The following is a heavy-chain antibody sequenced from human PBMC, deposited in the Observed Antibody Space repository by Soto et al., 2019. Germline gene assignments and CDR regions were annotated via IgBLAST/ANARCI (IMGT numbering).Heavy chain of an antibody. J-gene: IGHJ6*02. Sequence: EVQLVESGGGLVKPGGSLRLSCAASGFTFSSYSMNWVRQAPGKGLEWVSSISSSSSYIYYADSVKGRFTISRDNAKNSLYLQMNSLRAEDTAVYYCAREREGSSLPYYYYYGMDVWGQGTTVTVSS. CDR1: GFTFSSYS. V-gene: IGHV3-21*01. CDR2: ISSSSSYI. D-gene: IGHD6-6*01. CDR3: AREREGSSLPYYYYYGMDV.